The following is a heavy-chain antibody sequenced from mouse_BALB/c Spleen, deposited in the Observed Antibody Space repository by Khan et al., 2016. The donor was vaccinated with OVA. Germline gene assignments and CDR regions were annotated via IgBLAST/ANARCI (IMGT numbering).Heavy chain of an antibody. Sequence: QVQLQQSGAALAKPGASVKMSCKASGYMFSSYWMNWVKQRPGQGLEWIGYINPSSGYTEYNQKFKDKATLTTDKSSSTAYMQLSSLTSEDSAVDYCVRSGYGSLAYWGQGTLVTVSA. CDR3: VRSGYGSLAY. D-gene: IGHD1-1*01. V-gene: IGHV1-7*01. CDR1: GYMFSSYW. CDR2: INPSSGYT. J-gene: IGHJ3*01.